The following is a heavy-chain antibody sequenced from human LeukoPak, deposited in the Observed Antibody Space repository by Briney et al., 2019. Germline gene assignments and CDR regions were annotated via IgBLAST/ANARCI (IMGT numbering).Heavy chain of an antibody. CDR3: AREIIGGASFLDY. CDR2: MSSSSSTI. V-gene: IGHV3-48*04. J-gene: IGHJ4*02. D-gene: IGHD1-26*01. CDR1: GFTFSSYS. Sequence: GGSLRLSCAASGFTFSSYSMNWVRQAPGKGLEWVSYMSSSSSTIYYADSVKGRFTISRDNAKSSLYLQMNSLRAEDTAVYFCAREIIGGASFLDYWGQGTLVTVSS.